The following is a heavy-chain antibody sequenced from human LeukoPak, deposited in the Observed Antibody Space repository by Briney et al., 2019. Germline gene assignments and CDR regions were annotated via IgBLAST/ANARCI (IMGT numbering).Heavy chain of an antibody. CDR1: GYTFTIYG. V-gene: IGHV1-18*01. CDR2: ISANNCDT. J-gene: IGHJ3*02. Sequence: GASVKASYKASGYTFTIYGLSWVRQAPGQRLKCIGWISANNCDTNCAQKLQGRITMTTDTSTSTAYMELRSLRSDDTAVYYCARDIPEGSIAATDYDAFHIWGQGTMVTVSS. D-gene: IGHD6-13*01. CDR3: ARDIPEGSIAATDYDAFHI.